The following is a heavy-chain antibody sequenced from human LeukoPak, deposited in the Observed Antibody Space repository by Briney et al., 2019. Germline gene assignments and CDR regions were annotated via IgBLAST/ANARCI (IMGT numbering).Heavy chain of an antibody. J-gene: IGHJ4*02. V-gene: IGHV3-7*03. CDR1: GFMFSSNW. D-gene: IGHD5-24*01. CDR3: AKEGRSLQTY. CDR2: IKEDGTET. Sequence: GGSLRLSCAASGFMFSSNWMSWVRLAPGKGLEWVANIKEDGTETYYVDSVKGRFTISRDIAKNSLYLQMNSLRVEDTAVYYCAKEGRSLQTYWGQGTLVTVSS.